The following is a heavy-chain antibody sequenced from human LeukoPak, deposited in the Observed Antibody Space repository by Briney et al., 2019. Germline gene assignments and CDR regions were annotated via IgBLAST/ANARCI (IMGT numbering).Heavy chain of an antibody. J-gene: IGHJ2*01. V-gene: IGHV4-34*01. CDR2: INHSGST. CDR3: ARVGEIQLWLGRYFDL. D-gene: IGHD5-18*01. CDR1: GGSFSGYY. Sequence: SETLSLTCAVYGGSFSGYYWSWIRQPPGKGLERIGEINHSGSTNYNPSLKSRVTISVDTSKNQFSLKLSSVTAADTAVYYCARVGEIQLWLGRYFDLWGRGTLVTVSS.